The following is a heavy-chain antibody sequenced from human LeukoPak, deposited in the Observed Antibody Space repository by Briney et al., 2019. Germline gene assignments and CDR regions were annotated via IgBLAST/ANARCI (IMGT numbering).Heavy chain of an antibody. J-gene: IGHJ5*02. D-gene: IGHD2-2*01. V-gene: IGHV1-69*01. CDR2: IIPIFGTA. CDR3: ARDPRASDIVVPWFDP. Sequence: GASVKVSCKASGGTFSSYAISWVRQAPGQGLEWVGGIIPIFGTANYAQKFQGRVTITADESTSTAYMELCSLRSEDTAVYYCARDPRASDIVVPWFDPWGQGTLVTVSS. CDR1: GGTFSSYA.